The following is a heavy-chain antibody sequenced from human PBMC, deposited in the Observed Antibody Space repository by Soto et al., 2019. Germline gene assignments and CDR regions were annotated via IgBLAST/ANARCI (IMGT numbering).Heavy chain of an antibody. CDR2: ISGGGGST. V-gene: IGHV3-23*01. J-gene: IGHJ1*01. CDR3: AKGVPGIAVAGTGYFQH. Sequence: PGGSLRLSCAASGFTFSSYAMSWVRQAPGKGLEWVSGISGGGGSTYYADSVKGRFTISRDNSKNTLYLQMNSLRAEDTAVYYCAKGVPGIAVAGTGYFQHWGQGTLVTVSS. CDR1: GFTFSSYA. D-gene: IGHD6-19*01.